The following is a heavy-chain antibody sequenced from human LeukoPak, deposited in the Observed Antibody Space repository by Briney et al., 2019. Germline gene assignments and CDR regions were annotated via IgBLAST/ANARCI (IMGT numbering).Heavy chain of an antibody. CDR2: ISGSGGST. CDR1: GFTFDDFA. V-gene: IGHV3-23*01. Sequence: PGRSLRLSCTASGFTFDDFAIHWVRQAPGKGLEWVSAISGSGGSTYYADSVKGRFTISRDNSKNTLYLQMNSLRAEDTAVYYCAKELSWDYWGQGTLVTVSS. D-gene: IGHD3-10*01. J-gene: IGHJ4*02. CDR3: AKELSWDY.